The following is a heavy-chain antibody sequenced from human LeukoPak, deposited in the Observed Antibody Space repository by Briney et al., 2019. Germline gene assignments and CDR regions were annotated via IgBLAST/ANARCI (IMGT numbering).Heavy chain of an antibody. CDR1: GFTFSSYA. J-gene: IGHJ3*02. V-gene: IGHV3-30-3*01. CDR3: ARDSRTHAFDI. Sequence: PGRSLRLSCAASGFTFSSYAMHWVRQAPGKGLEWVAVISYDGSNKYYADSVKGRFTISRDNSKNTLYLQMNSLRAEDTAVYYCARDSRTHAFDIWGQGTMVTVSS. CDR2: ISYDGSNK. D-gene: IGHD2-15*01.